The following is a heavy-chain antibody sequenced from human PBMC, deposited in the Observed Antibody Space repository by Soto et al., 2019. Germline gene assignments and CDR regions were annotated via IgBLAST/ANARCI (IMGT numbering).Heavy chain of an antibody. Sequence: HPGGSLRLSCAASGFIFSSFALHWVRQAPGKGLEWVAVIRYDGTEKYNGDSVKGRFTISRDNSKNTVYLEMTSLKAEDTAVYYCARDFTQVGPLDFWRQRTLVTVSS. J-gene: IGHJ4*02. CDR2: IRYDGTEK. CDR1: GFIFSSFA. V-gene: IGHV3-33*01. D-gene: IGHD1-26*01. CDR3: ARDFTQVGPLDF.